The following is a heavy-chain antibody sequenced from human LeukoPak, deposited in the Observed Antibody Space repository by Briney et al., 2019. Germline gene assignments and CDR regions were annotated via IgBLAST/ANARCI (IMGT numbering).Heavy chain of an antibody. J-gene: IGHJ6*03. V-gene: IGHV4-59*08. CDR1: GGSISSYY. Sequence: ASETLSLTCTVSGGSISSYYWSWIRQPPGKGLEWTGYSYYSGSTNYNPSLKSRVTISVDTSKNQFSLKLSSVTAADTAVYYCARSPYYDILTLGYYYYYMDVWGKGTTVTVSS. CDR2: SYYSGST. D-gene: IGHD3-9*01. CDR3: ARSPYYDILTLGYYYYYMDV.